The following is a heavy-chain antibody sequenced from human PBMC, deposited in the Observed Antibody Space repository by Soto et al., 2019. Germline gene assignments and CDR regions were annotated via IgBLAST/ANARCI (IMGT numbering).Heavy chain of an antibody. CDR1: GGPFSDYA. CDR2: IIPMFGTA. Sequence: QVQLVQSGAEVKKPGSSVKVSCKVSGGPFSDYAVSWVRQAPGQGLEWMGGIIPMFGTANYAQKFQGRVTIPADESTTTAYMELSSLRSEDTAVYYCARDLDYYGSGNYYNRIDYWCQGTLVTVSS. J-gene: IGHJ4*02. D-gene: IGHD3-10*01. CDR3: ARDLDYYGSGNYYNRIDY. V-gene: IGHV1-69*01.